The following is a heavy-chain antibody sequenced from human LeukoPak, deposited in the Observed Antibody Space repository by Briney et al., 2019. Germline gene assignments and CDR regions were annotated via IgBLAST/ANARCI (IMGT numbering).Heavy chain of an antibody. D-gene: IGHD5-18*01. J-gene: IGHJ4*02. CDR3: ARVWIQLWLPHFDY. CDR1: GYTFTGYY. Sequence: ASVKVSCKASGYTFTGYYIHWVRQAPGQGLEWMGWINPNSGGTNYAQKFQGRVTMTRDTSISTAYMELSRLRSDDTAVYYCARVWIQLWLPHFDYWGQGTLVTVSS. V-gene: IGHV1-2*02. CDR2: INPNSGGT.